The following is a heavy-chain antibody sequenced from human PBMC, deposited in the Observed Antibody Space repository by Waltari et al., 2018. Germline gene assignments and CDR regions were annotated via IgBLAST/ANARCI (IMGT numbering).Heavy chain of an antibody. D-gene: IGHD1-26*01. CDR2: ISSVSSYI. V-gene: IGHV3-21*01. CDR3: AKDIGGGYHSNDY. Sequence: EVQLVESGGGLVKPGGSLRLSCAASGFTFSSYTMNWVRQAPGKGVGWVSSISSVSSYIYYADSVKGRFTISRDNAKNSLYVQMTSLRAEDTAVYYCAKDIGGGYHSNDYWGQGTLVTVSS. J-gene: IGHJ4*02. CDR1: GFTFSSYT.